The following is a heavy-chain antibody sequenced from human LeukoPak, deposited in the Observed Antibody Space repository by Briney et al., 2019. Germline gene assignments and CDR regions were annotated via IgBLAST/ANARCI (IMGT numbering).Heavy chain of an antibody. D-gene: IGHD1-26*01. CDR3: ARHSGSYYDFDY. CDR2: IYYSGST. CDR1: GGSISSSSYY. Sequence: SETLSLTCTVSGGSISSSSYYWGWIRQPPGKGLEWIGSIYYSGSTYYNPSLKSRVTISVDTSKNQFSLKLSSVTAADTAVYYRARHSGSYYDFDYWGQGTLVTVSS. V-gene: IGHV4-39*01. J-gene: IGHJ4*02.